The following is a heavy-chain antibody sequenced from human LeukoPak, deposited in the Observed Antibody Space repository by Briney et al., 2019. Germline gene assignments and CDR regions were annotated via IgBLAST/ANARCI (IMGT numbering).Heavy chain of an antibody. V-gene: IGHV3-23*01. D-gene: IGHD6-19*01. J-gene: IGHJ4*02. CDR2: ISGSGGST. Sequence: GGSLRLSCAASGFTFSSYAMSWVRQAPGKGLEWVSAISGSGGSTYYADSVKGRFTISRDNSRDTLYLQMNSLRAEDTAVYYCAKDFISGWYRDLGYWAQGPLVTFSS. CDR3: AKDFISGWYRDLGY. CDR1: GFTFSSYA.